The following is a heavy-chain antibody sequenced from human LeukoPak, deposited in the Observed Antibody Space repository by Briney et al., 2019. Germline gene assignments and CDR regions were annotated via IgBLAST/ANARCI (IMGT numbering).Heavy chain of an antibody. V-gene: IGHV3-23*01. D-gene: IGHD1-26*01. CDR2: ITGSGGGT. Sequence: PGGSLRLSCAVSGXTFSSYAMTWVRQAPGKGLEWVSAITGSGGGTYYADTVKGRFTISRDNSKNTLYLQMNSLRAEDAAVYYCAKLVSVGAHYIDYWGQGTLVTVSS. CDR3: AKLVSVGAHYIDY. CDR1: GXTFSSYA. J-gene: IGHJ4*02.